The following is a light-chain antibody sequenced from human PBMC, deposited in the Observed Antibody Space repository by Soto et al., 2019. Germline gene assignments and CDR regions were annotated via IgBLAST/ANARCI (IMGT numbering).Light chain of an antibody. J-gene: IGLJ1*01. CDR2: EVS. V-gene: IGLV2-14*01. CDR3: SSCTTSNTLV. Sequence: QSVLTQPASVSGSPGQSITISCTGTSSDVGAYNYVSWYQQQPGKAPKLMIFEVSNRPSGVSNRFSGSKSGNTASLTISGLQAEDEADYYCSSCTTSNTLVFGTGTKLTVL. CDR1: SSDVGAYNY.